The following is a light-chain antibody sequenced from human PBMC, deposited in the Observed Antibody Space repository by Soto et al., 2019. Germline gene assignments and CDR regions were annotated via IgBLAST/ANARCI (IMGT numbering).Light chain of an antibody. CDR3: QQSSNCSPCT. Sequence: VPLSLSPATLSVSPGEGATVSGRASPRVSSNLSWNQQKPGQAPRLLIYGASTIATGIPARFSGSGSGTALTLPIRSMQHAEFAVYYCQQSSNCSPCTFGRGTTGDIK. J-gene: IGKJ1*01. CDR1: PRVSSN. CDR2: GAS. V-gene: IGKV3-15*01.